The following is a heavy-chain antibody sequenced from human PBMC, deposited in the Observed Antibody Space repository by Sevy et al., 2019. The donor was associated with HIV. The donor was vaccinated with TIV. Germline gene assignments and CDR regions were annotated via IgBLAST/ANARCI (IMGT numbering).Heavy chain of an antibody. V-gene: IGHV3-30*04. D-gene: IGHD2-15*01. J-gene: IGHJ5*02. CDR3: ARGPGVVAVAALNWFDP. CDR2: ISYDGSDK. Sequence: GGSLRLSCAASGLTFSSYAMHWVRRAPGKGLEWVAVISYDGSDKYFADSVKGRFTISRDNSKNTLFLQMNSLRTEDTAVYYCARGPGVVAVAALNWFDPWGQGTLVTVSS. CDR1: GLTFSSYA.